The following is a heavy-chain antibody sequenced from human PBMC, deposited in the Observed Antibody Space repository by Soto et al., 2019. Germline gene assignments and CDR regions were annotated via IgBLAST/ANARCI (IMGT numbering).Heavy chain of an antibody. V-gene: IGHV1-24*01. Sequence: ASVKVSCKVSGYTLTELSMHWVRQAPGKGLEWMGGFDPEDGETIYAQKFQGRVTMTGDTSTDTAYMELSSLRSEDTAVYYCATDRNWNHPEPQKYGYWGQGTLVTVSS. CDR1: GYTLTELS. CDR3: ATDRNWNHPEPQKYGY. D-gene: IGHD1-1*01. J-gene: IGHJ4*02. CDR2: FDPEDGET.